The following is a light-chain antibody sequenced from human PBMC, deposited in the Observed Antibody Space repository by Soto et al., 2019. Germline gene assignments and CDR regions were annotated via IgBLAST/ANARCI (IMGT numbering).Light chain of an antibody. CDR3: QQRTNWPPIN. CDR1: QTFTSGF. CDR2: HAS. J-gene: IGKJ5*01. V-gene: IGKV3-11*01. Sequence: EIVLTQSPGTLSLSPGERATLSCSASQTFTSGFLAWYQQKPGQAPRLLIYHASNRATGVPARFSGSGSGTDFTLTISSLEPEDFAVYYCQQRTNWPPINFGQGTRLEIK.